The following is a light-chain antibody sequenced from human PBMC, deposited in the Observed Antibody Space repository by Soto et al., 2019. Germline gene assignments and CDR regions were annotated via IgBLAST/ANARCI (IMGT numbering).Light chain of an antibody. CDR2: DTS. Sequence: QAVVTQEPSLTVSPGGTVTLTCGSSTGAVTSGHYPYWFQQKPGQAPRTLIYDTSNKHSWTPARFSGSLLGGKAALTLSGEQPEDEAEYYCLLSDRGALYVFGTGTKVTVL. CDR3: LLSDRGALYV. CDR1: TGAVTSGHY. V-gene: IGLV7-46*01. J-gene: IGLJ1*01.